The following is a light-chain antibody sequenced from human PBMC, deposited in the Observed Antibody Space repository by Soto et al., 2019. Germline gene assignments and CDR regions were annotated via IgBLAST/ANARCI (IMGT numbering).Light chain of an antibody. J-gene: IGKJ2*01. CDR1: QSLVYSDGNTY. CDR2: KVS. V-gene: IGKV2-30*01. Sequence: DVVMTQSPLSLPVTLGQPASISCRSSQSLVYSDGNTYLNWFQQRPGQSPRRLIYKVSNRDSVVPDRFSGSGSCTDFTLKISRLEAEDVGGYYCMQGTHWPPSFGQGTKLEIK. CDR3: MQGTHWPPS.